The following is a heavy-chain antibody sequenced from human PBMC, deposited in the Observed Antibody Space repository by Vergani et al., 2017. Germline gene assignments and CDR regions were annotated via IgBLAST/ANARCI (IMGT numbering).Heavy chain of an antibody. J-gene: IGHJ4*02. CDR1: GGSFSGYY. CDR3: ARNGYYYDISCYYYYFDY. D-gene: IGHD3-22*01. CDR2: IYHSGST. Sequence: QVQLQQWGAGLLKPSETLSLTCAVYGGSFSGYYWSWIRQPPGKGLEWIGEIYHSGSTNYNPSLKSRVTISVDTSKNPFSLKLSSVTSAATAVYYSARNGYYYDISCYYYYFDYWGQGTLVTVSS. V-gene: IGHV4-34*01.